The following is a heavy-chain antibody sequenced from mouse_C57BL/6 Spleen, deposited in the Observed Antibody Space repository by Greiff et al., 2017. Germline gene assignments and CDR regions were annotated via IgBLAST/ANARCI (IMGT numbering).Heavy chain of an antibody. CDR2: ISYDGSN. V-gene: IGHV3-6*01. CDR1: GYSITSGYY. D-gene: IGHD5-1*01. Sequence: EVQLQESGPGLVKPSQSLSLTCSVSGYSITSGYYWNWIRQFPGNKLEWMGYISYDGSNNYNPSLENPISITRDTSKNQCFLKLHSVTTEDTATYYCARGEYAVGFAYWGQGTLVTVSA. CDR3: ARGEYAVGFAY. J-gene: IGHJ3*01.